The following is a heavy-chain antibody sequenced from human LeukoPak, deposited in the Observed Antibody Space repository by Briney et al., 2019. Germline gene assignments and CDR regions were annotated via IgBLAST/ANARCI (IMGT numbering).Heavy chain of an antibody. CDR2: ISSSSSTR. V-gene: IGHV3-48*04. CDR3: AREPLQSRKGLWSGTYSDYYGMDV. D-gene: IGHD3-10*01. CDR1: GFTFSSYS. J-gene: IGHJ6*02. Sequence: PGGSLRLSCAASGFTFSSYSMHWVRQAPGKGLEWVSYISSSSSTRYYADSVKGRFTISRDNAKNSLYLQMNSLRAEDTAVLYCAREPLQSRKGLWSGTYSDYYGMDVWGQGTTVTVSS.